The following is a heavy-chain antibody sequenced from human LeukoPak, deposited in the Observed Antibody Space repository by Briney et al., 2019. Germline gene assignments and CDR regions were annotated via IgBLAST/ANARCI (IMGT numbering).Heavy chain of an antibody. D-gene: IGHD6-19*01. CDR1: GYDFTSYA. Sequence: ASVKVSCKTSGYDFTSYAMHWVRQAPGQRLEWMGWINAGNGNTKYSQKFQGRVTITRDTSASTAYMELSSLRSEDTAVYYCARDGGWYALNWFDPWGQGTLVTVSS. CDR2: INAGNGNT. V-gene: IGHV1-3*01. J-gene: IGHJ5*02. CDR3: ARDGGWYALNWFDP.